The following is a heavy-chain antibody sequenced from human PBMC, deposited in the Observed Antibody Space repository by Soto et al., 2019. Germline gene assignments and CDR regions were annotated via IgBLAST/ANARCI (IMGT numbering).Heavy chain of an antibody. CDR1: GGTFSSYA. V-gene: IGHV1-69*13. Sequence: SVKVSCKASGGTFSSYAISWVRQAPGQGLEWMGGIIPIFGTANYAQKFQGRVTITADESTTTAYMELSSLRSEDTAVYYFARNPRSGPAFDIWGQGTMVTVSS. CDR3: ARNPRSGPAFDI. CDR2: IIPIFGTA. J-gene: IGHJ3*02.